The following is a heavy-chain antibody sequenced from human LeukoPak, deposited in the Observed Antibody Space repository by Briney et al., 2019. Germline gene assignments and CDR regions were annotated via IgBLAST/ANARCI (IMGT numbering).Heavy chain of an antibody. D-gene: IGHD2-15*01. J-gene: IGHJ3*02. Sequence: GGSLRLSCAASGFTFNSYAMNWVRQAPGKGLEWVSYISSSGSTIYYADSVKGRFTISRDNAKNSLYLQMNSLRAEDTALYYCAKDSVVAATSFGDAFDIWGQGTMVTVSS. V-gene: IGHV3-48*04. CDR2: ISSSGSTI. CDR3: AKDSVVAATSFGDAFDI. CDR1: GFTFNSYA.